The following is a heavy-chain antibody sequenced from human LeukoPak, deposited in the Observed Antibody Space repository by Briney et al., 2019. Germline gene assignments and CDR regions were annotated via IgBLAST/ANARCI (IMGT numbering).Heavy chain of an antibody. CDR1: GYTFTRYD. CDR2: INPNSGNT. D-gene: IGHD3-22*01. V-gene: IGHV1-8*01. CDR3: ASLGYYYDSSGYSYYFDY. Sequence: GSVKVSCKASGYTFTRYDSNWGPQGTGRGLEWIQLINPNSGNTGYAQKFQGRVTMTRNTSISTAYMELSSLRSEDTAVYYCASLGYYYDSSGYSYYFDYWGQGTLVTVSS. J-gene: IGHJ4*02.